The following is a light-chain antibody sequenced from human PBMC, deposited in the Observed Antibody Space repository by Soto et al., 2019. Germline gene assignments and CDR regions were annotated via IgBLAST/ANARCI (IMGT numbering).Light chain of an antibody. V-gene: IGKV3-20*01. CDR2: DAS. Sequence: TQSPATLSVSPGEGATLSCRATESINQNLAWYQQKPGQAPRLLIYDASSRATGIPDRFRGGGSGTDFTLTISRLEPEDFAVYYCQQFSSYPLTFGGGTKVDI. CDR3: QQFSSYPLT. J-gene: IGKJ4*01. CDR1: ESINQN.